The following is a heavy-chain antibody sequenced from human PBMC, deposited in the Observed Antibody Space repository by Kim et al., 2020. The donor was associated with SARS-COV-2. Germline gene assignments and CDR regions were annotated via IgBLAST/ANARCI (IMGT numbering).Heavy chain of an antibody. D-gene: IGHD2-21*02. Sequence: GGSLRLSCAASGFTVSSNYMSWVRQAPGKGLEWVSVIYSGGSTYYADSVKGRFTISRDNSKNTLNLQMNSLRVEDTAVYYCGGTAIEGYNYYGMDVWGQG. J-gene: IGHJ6*02. CDR1: GFTVSSNY. CDR3: GGTAIEGYNYYGMDV. V-gene: IGHV3-53*01. CDR2: IYSGGST.